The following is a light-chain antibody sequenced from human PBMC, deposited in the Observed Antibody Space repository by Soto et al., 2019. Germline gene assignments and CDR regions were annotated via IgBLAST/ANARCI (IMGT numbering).Light chain of an antibody. CDR2: DAS. V-gene: IGKV3-11*01. Sequence: EIVMTQSPATLSLSPGERATLSCRASQSVGSYLAWYQQKPGQAPRLLIYDASNRATGIPARFSGSGSGTDFTLTISSLEPEDFAVYYCQKRSNRITFGQGTRLEVK. J-gene: IGKJ5*01. CDR3: QKRSNRIT. CDR1: QSVGSY.